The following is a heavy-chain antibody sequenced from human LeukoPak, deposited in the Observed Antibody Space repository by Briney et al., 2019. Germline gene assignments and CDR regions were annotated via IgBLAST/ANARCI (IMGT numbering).Heavy chain of an antibody. V-gene: IGHV4-39*02. Sequence: PTETLSLTCTVSDGSISRSSYYWGWIRQPPGKGLEWIGSIYYSGSTYYNPSLKSRVTISVDTSKNQFSLKLSSVTAADTAVYYCAREQLPYGSNWFDPWGQGTLVTVSS. CDR2: IYYSGST. D-gene: IGHD2-2*01. J-gene: IGHJ5*02. CDR3: AREQLPYGSNWFDP. CDR1: DGSISRSSYY.